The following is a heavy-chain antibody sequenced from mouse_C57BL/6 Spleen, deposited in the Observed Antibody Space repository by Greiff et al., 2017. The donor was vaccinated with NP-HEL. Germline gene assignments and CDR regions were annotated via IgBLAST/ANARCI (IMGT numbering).Heavy chain of an antibody. Sequence: EVKLMESGGGLVKPGGSLKLSCAASGFTFSSYAMSWVRQTPEKRLEWVATISDGGSYTYYPDNVKGRFTISRDNAKNNLYLQMSHLKSEDTAMYYCARGGYDWGQGTLVTVSA. CDR3: ARGGYD. D-gene: IGHD2-2*01. CDR1: GFTFSSYA. V-gene: IGHV5-4*03. J-gene: IGHJ3*01. CDR2: ISDGGSYT.